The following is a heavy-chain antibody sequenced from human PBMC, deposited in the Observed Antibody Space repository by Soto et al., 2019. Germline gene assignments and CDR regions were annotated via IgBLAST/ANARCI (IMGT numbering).Heavy chain of an antibody. CDR1: GGTFSSYT. D-gene: IGHD5-12*01. CDR3: ARASGGYDSAFDI. V-gene: IGHV1-69*02. J-gene: IGHJ3*02. CDR2: IIPILGIA. Sequence: GASVKVSCKASGGTFSSYTISWVRQAPGQGLEWMGRIIPILGIANYAQKFQGRVTITADKSTSTAYMELSSLRSEDTAVYYCARASGGYDSAFDIWGQGTMVTVS.